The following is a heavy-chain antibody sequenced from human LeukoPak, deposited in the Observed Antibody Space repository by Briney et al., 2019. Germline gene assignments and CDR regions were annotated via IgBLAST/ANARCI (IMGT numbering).Heavy chain of an antibody. V-gene: IGHV1-69*13. CDR1: GGTFSSYA. Sequence: SVTVSCKASGGTFSSYAISWVRQAPGQGLEWMGGIIPIFGTANYAQKFQDRVTITADESTSTAYMELSSLRSEDTAVYYCARDGMSAGFDPWGQGTLVTVSS. CDR3: ARDGMSAGFDP. CDR2: IIPIFGTA. J-gene: IGHJ5*02.